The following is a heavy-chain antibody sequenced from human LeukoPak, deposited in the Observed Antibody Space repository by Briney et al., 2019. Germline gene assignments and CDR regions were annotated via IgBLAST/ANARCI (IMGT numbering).Heavy chain of an antibody. D-gene: IGHD4-23*01. Sequence: PGGSLRLSCAASGFTFSSYAMHWVRQAPGKGLEYVSAISSNGGSTYYANSVKGRFTISRDNSKNTLYLQMGSLRAEDMAVYYRAKGDDYGGNWGNPILDYWGQGTLVTVSS. V-gene: IGHV3-64*01. CDR2: ISSNGGST. CDR3: AKGDDYGGNWGNPILDY. CDR1: GFTFSSYA. J-gene: IGHJ4*02.